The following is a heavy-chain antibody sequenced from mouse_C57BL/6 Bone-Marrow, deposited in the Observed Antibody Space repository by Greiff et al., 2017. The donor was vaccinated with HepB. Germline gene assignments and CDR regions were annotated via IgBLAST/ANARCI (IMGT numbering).Heavy chain of an antibody. D-gene: IGHD1-2*01. CDR2: IYPRSGNT. J-gene: IGHJ1*03. CDR1: GYTFTSYG. V-gene: IGHV1-81*01. Sequence: VQLQQSGAELARPGASVKLSCKASGYTFTSYGISWVKQRTGQGLEWIGEIYPRSGNTYYNEKFKGKATLTADKSSSTAYMELRILTSEDSAVYFCARSTANWYFDVWGTGTTVTVSS. CDR3: ARSTANWYFDV.